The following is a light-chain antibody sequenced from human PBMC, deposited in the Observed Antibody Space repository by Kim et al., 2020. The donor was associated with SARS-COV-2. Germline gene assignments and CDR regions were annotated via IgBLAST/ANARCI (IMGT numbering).Light chain of an antibody. V-gene: IGLV3-19*01. CDR1: SLRKYP. CDR3: GSRDNNGPGV. J-gene: IGLJ3*02. CDR2: DKN. Sequence: SSELTQDPDVSVALGQTVRITCQGDSLRKYPASWYQQKPGQAPILVMHDKNNVRPPGVPDRFSGSNSGNTAFLTITGAQVEDEAAYYCGSRDNNGPGVFGGGTKVTVL.